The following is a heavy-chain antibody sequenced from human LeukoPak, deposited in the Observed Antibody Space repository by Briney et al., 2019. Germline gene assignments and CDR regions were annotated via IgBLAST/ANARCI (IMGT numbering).Heavy chain of an antibody. CDR3: ASGQTLLWFGEL. J-gene: IGHJ2*01. CDR1: GGSISSGGYY. Sequence: ASQTLSLTCTVSGGSISSGGYYWSWIRQHPGKGLEWIGYIYYSGSTYYNPSLKSRVTISVDTSKNQFSLKPSSVTAVDTAVYYCASGQTLLWFGELWGRGTLVTVSS. V-gene: IGHV4-31*03. CDR2: IYYSGST. D-gene: IGHD3-10*01.